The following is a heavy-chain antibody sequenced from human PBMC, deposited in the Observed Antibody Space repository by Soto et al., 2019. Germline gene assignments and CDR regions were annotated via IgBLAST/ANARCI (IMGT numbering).Heavy chain of an antibody. Sequence: GGSLRPSCAASGFTFGSFHMNWVRQAPGRGLEWVAYITSSSDTIYYSDSVKGRFTISRDNGKNSLFLQMNSLRDEDTAVYYCARVVVVIPPGYYYAMDVWGQGTTVTSP. D-gene: IGHD3-22*01. CDR2: ITSSSDTI. CDR3: ARVVVVIPPGYYYAMDV. J-gene: IGHJ6*02. V-gene: IGHV3-48*02. CDR1: GFTFGSFH.